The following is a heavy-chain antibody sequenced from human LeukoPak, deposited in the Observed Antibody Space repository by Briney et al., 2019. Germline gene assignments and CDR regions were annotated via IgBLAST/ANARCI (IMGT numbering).Heavy chain of an antibody. Sequence: PGGSLRLSCAASGFTVSSNYMSWVRRAPGKGLEWDSVIYSGGSTYYADSVKGRFTISRDNSKNTLYLQMNSLRAEDTAVYYCARAGGCSSTSCYKAGDYFDYWGQGTLVTVSS. CDR2: IYSGGST. CDR1: GFTVSSNY. J-gene: IGHJ4*02. D-gene: IGHD2-2*02. V-gene: IGHV3-53*01. CDR3: ARAGGCSSTSCYKAGDYFDY.